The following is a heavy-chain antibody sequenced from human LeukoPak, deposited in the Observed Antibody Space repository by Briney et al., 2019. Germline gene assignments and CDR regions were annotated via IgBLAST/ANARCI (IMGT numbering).Heavy chain of an antibody. CDR2: INPNSGGT. Sequence: AASVKVSCKASGYTFTGYYIHWVRQAPGQGLEWMGWINPNSGGTNYAQRLQGRVTMTRDTSISTAYMELSRLRSDDTAVYYCARVPRAVPPAYYSDYWGQGTLVTVSS. J-gene: IGHJ4*02. V-gene: IGHV1-2*02. CDR3: ARVPRAVPPAYYSDY. CDR1: GYTFTGYY. D-gene: IGHD2-2*01.